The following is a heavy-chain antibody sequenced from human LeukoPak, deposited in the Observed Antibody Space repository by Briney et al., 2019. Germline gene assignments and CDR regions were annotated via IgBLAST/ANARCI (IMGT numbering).Heavy chain of an antibody. Sequence: SETLSLTCTVAGGSISSYYWSWIRQPPGKGLEWMGYIYYSGSTNYNPALKSRVTISVDTSKNQFSLKLSSGTAADTAVYYCARHGYSSGSLAWFDPWGQGTQVTVSS. CDR1: GGSISSYY. CDR2: IYYSGST. V-gene: IGHV4-59*01. CDR3: ARHGYSSGSLAWFDP. J-gene: IGHJ5*02. D-gene: IGHD6-19*01.